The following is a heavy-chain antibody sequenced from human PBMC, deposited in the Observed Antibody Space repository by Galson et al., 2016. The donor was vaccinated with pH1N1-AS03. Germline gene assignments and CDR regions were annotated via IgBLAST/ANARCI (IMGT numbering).Heavy chain of an antibody. CDR2: SGTAGDT. D-gene: IGHD2-2*01. Sequence: SLRLSCAGAGFTFSSHDMYWVRQPPGKGLEWVSASGTAGDTYYAGSVKGRFTISRENAKNSLYLQMNSLRAEDTAVYYCARLRVVVVPAALGGSDYFDSWGQGTLVTVSP. CDR3: ARLRVVVVPAALGGSDYFDS. V-gene: IGHV3-13*01. CDR1: GFTFSSHD. J-gene: IGHJ4*02.